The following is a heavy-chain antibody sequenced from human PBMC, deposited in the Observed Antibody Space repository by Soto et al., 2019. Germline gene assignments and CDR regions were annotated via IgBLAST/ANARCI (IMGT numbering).Heavy chain of an antibody. CDR2: IYQSGST. V-gene: IGHV4-39*01. D-gene: IGHD4-4*01. J-gene: IGHJ4*02. CDR1: GGSISSSSYY. CDR3: ARATYSGRPIDY. Sequence: QLQLQESGPGLVKPSETLSLTCTVSGGSISSSSYYCGWIRQPPGKGLEWIGSIYQSGSTSYNPSVNSRVTISVDTSKNQFSLKLTSVTAADTAVYYCARATYSGRPIDYWGQGTLVTVSP.